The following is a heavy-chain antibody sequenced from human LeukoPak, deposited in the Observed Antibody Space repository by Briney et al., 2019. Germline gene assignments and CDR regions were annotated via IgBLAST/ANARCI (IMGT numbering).Heavy chain of an antibody. V-gene: IGHV1-3*01. CDR3: ARVRPVVVPAALPDYYFDY. Sequence: ASVKVSCKASGYTFTSYAMHWVRQAPGQRLEWMGWINAGNGNTKYSQKFQGRVTITRDTSASTAYMELSSLRSEDTAVYYCARVRPVVVPAALPDYYFDYWGQGTLVTVSS. CDR1: GYTFTSYA. J-gene: IGHJ4*02. D-gene: IGHD2-2*01. CDR2: INAGNGNT.